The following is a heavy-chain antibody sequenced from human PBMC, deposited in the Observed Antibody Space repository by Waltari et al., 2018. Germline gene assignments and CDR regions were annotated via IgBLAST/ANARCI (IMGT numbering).Heavy chain of an antibody. Sequence: EVQLVESGGGLVQPGGSLRLSCAASGFTFSSYAMSWVRQAPGKGLEWVSAIRGRGGSTYYADSVKGRFTISGDNSKTTLYLQMNSLRAEDTAVYYCAKTLEYSSSWSGLDYWGQGALVTVSS. V-gene: IGHV3-23*04. J-gene: IGHJ4*02. CDR1: GFTFSSYA. D-gene: IGHD6-13*01. CDR3: AKTLEYSSSWSGLDY. CDR2: IRGRGGST.